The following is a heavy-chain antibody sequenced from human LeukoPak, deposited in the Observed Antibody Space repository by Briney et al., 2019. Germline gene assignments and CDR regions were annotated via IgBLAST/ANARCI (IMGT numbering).Heavy chain of an antibody. V-gene: IGHV3-7*01. CDR1: GFTFSDYW. CDR2: LKQDGSEI. D-gene: IGHD2-15*01. J-gene: IGHJ4*02. CDR3: AGGAGWSIDY. Sequence: PGGSLRLSCAASGFTFSDYWMNWVRQAPRKGLEWVAILKQDGSEILYVDSVKGRFTISRDNAKNSLYLQMNSLRAEDTAVYYCAGGAGWSIDYWGQGTLVTVSS.